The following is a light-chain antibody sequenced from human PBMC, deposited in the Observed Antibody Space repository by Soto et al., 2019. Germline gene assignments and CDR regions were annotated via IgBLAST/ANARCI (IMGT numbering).Light chain of an antibody. CDR3: QQYDILPIT. J-gene: IGKJ5*01. CDR1: QDINIY. V-gene: IGKV1-33*01. Sequence: DIQMTPSASSVFASVGYRVSITCQATQDINIYLNWYQQKPGKAPNLLIYDASNLEIGVPSRFSGSGSGTHFTFTISSLQTEDIGTYYCQQYDILPITFGRGTRLEI. CDR2: DAS.